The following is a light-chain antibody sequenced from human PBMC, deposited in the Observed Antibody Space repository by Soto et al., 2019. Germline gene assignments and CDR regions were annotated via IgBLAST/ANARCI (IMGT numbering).Light chain of an antibody. Sequence: QSVLTQPPSVSAAPGQKVSISCSGSSSNIGNNDVCWYHQLPGTAPKVLIYDNNKRASGIPDRFSGSKSGTSATLGITGLQTVDEGDYYCGTWDSDSYVFGTVTQVNV. V-gene: IGLV1-51*01. CDR2: DNN. CDR3: GTWDSDSYV. J-gene: IGLJ1*01. CDR1: SSNIGNND.